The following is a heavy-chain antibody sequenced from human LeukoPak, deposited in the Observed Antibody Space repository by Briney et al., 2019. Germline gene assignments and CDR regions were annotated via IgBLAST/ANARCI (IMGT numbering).Heavy chain of an antibody. V-gene: IGHV3-23*01. D-gene: IGHD6-13*01. Sequence: GGPLRLSCAASGFTFSSYAMSWVRQAPGKGLEWVSAISGSGGSTYYADSVKGRFTISRDNSKNTLYLQMNSLRAEDTAVYYCASSSWYEGYYYYGMDVWGQGTTVTVSS. CDR1: GFTFSSYA. CDR3: ASSSWYEGYYYYGMDV. J-gene: IGHJ6*02. CDR2: ISGSGGST.